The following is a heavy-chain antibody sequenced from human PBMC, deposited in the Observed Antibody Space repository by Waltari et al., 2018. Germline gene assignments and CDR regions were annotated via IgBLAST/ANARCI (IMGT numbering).Heavy chain of an antibody. CDR3: ARHIDSIRSA. CDR2: INPKSGAT. V-gene: IGHV1-2*06. Sequence: HVQLVQSGAEVKKPGASVNVSCTASVYTFPDSVIDWVRHAPGQGLEWMGRINPKSGATTYPQKLQGRITMTRDTSIGTAYMELGSVTSDDTALYYCARHIDSIRSAWGQGTLVTVSS. J-gene: IGHJ5*02. D-gene: IGHD2-21*01. CDR1: VYTFPDSV.